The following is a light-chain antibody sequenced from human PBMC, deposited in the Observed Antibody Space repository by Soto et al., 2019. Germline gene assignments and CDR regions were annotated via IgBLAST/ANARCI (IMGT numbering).Light chain of an antibody. CDR1: QSIGGY. V-gene: IGKV1-39*01. Sequence: DIQITQSPSSLSASVGDRVTITCRASQSIGGYLTWYQQLPGKAPKLLIYAASSLQSGVPSRFSGSGSGTDFTLTISSLQPEDFATYYCQQSYSTPRTFGQGTKVDIK. CDR3: QQSYSTPRT. CDR2: AAS. J-gene: IGKJ1*01.